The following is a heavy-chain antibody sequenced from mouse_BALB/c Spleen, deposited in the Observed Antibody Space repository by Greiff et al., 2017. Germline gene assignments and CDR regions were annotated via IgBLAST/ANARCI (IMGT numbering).Heavy chain of an antibody. Sequence: EVNVVESGGGLVKPGGSLKLSCAASGFTFSDYYMYWVRQTPEKRLEWVATISDGGSYTYYPDSVKGRFTISRDNAKNNLYLQMSSLKSEDTAMYYCARDRDGNYEEGAMDYWGQGTSVTVSS. CDR1: GFTFSDYY. J-gene: IGHJ4*01. CDR2: ISDGGSYT. D-gene: IGHD2-1*01. V-gene: IGHV5-4*02. CDR3: ARDRDGNYEEGAMDY.